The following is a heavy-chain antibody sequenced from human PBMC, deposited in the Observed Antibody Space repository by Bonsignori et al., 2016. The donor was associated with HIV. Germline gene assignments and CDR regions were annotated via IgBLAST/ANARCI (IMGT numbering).Heavy chain of an antibody. CDR3: AVVPAVMPYYYYYMDV. V-gene: IGHV3-49*02. CDR2: IRGKAYGGTT. Sequence: WIRQPPGKGLEWVGLIRGKAYGGTTEYAASLKGRFTISRDDSKSIAYLQMNSLKSEDTALYYCAVVPAVMPYYYYYMDVWGKGTSVTVSS. J-gene: IGHJ6*03. D-gene: IGHD2-2*01.